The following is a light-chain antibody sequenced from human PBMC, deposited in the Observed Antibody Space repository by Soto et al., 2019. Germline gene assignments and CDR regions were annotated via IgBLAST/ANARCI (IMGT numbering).Light chain of an antibody. V-gene: IGKV1-33*01. Sequence: DIRMTQSPSSLSASVGDRVTITCQASHDITSYVNWYQHKPGKAPKLLIYDASILEAGVPSRFSGSGSGTDFTLTITRLEPEDFAVYFCQQYGSSPPWTFGQGTNVEIK. CDR2: DAS. J-gene: IGKJ1*01. CDR3: QQYGSSPPWT. CDR1: HDITSY.